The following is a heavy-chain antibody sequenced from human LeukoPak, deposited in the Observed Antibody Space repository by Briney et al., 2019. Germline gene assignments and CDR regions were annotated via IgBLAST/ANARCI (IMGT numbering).Heavy chain of an antibody. J-gene: IGHJ4*02. CDR1: AFTFSSYA. CDR2: ISRSGGST. CDR3: ARGNYYVAGNSPFDY. D-gene: IGHD3-10*01. Sequence: GGSLRLSCAASAFTFSSYAMSWVRQAPGKGLEWVSAISRSGGSTYYADSVKGRFTISRDNSKNTLYLQMNSLRVEDTAFYYCARGNYYVAGNSPFDYWGQGTLVTVSS. V-gene: IGHV3-23*01.